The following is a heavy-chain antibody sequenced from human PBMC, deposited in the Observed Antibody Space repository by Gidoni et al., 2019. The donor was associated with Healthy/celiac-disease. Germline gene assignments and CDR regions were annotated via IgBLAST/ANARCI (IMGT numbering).Heavy chain of an antibody. V-gene: IGHV1-69*06. Sequence: QVQLVQSGAEVKKPGSSVKVSCKASGVTFSSYAISWVRQAPGQGLEWMGGIIPIFGTANYAQKFQGRVTITADKSTSTAYMELSSLRSEDTAVYYCARDRNGYDYYYYYMDVWGKGTTVTVSS. CDR3: ARDRNGYDYYYYYMDV. J-gene: IGHJ6*03. CDR2: IIPIFGTA. D-gene: IGHD5-12*01. CDR1: GVTFSSYA.